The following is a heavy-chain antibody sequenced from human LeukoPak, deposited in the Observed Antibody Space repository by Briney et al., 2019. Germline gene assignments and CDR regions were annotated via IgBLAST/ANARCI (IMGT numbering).Heavy chain of an antibody. CDR3: AKVHLNYYYKGMDV. Sequence: GGSLRLSCAASGFTFSSYAMSWVRQAPGKGLEWVSSISNSGGSTYYVDSVKGRFTISRDNSKNTLYLQMNSLRAEDTAIYFCAKVHLNYYYKGMDVWGQGTTVSVSS. CDR1: GFTFSSYA. CDR2: ISNSGGST. J-gene: IGHJ6*02. D-gene: IGHD3-3*02. V-gene: IGHV3-23*01.